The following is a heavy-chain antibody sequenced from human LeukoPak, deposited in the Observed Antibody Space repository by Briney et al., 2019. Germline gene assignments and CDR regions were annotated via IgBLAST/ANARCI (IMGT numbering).Heavy chain of an antibody. Sequence: PSETLSLTCTVSAGSISSSSHHWGWIRQSPGKGLEWIGSIFSGRTTYYNPSLNDRVTIFIVTTKNQFSLQLNSVTAADTSVYYCVRHDGRGGSTMGALDSWGQGSLVTVSS. D-gene: IGHD5/OR15-5a*01. J-gene: IGHJ4*02. CDR1: AGSISSSSHH. CDR2: IFSGRTT. CDR3: VRHDGRGGSTMGALDS. V-gene: IGHV4-39*01.